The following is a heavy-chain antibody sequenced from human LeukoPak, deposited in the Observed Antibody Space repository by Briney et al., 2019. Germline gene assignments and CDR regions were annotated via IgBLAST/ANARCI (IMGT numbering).Heavy chain of an antibody. Sequence: ASVNVSCTASVYTFTSYGISWVRQAPRQGLEWMGWISAYNGNTNYAQKLQGRVTITTDTSTSTAYMQLRSLRSDDTAVYYCAGGLYVDDILTGYSRDWGQGTLGTVSS. CDR3: AGGLYVDDILTGYSRD. V-gene: IGHV1-18*01. J-gene: IGHJ4*02. CDR2: ISAYNGNT. CDR1: VYTFTSYG. D-gene: IGHD3-9*01.